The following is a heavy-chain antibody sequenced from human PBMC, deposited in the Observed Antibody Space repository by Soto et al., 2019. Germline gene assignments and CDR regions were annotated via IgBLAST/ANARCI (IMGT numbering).Heavy chain of an antibody. CDR2: MTGDGRTT. CDR3: ATAEVDY. J-gene: IGHJ4*02. CDR1: GFTFGDYW. V-gene: IGHV3-74*03. Sequence: GESLKISCAASGFTFGDYWMHWVRQPPGKGPEWVSRMTGDGRTTQYADSVKGRFTASRDNAKSTLYLQMNSLRAEDTAVYYCATAEVDYWGPGTLVTAPQ.